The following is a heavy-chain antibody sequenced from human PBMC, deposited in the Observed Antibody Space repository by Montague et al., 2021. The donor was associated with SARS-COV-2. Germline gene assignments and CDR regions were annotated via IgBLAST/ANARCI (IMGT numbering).Heavy chain of an antibody. Sequence: TLSLTCVVSGGSVSSGDYSWSWIRQSPGKGLEWIGYIYQSGSAYYNPPLKSRVTISIDTSNNHFSLNLRSVTAADTGLYYCATGTRMYGMDFWGQGTTVTVSS. D-gene: IGHD3-10*01. J-gene: IGHJ6*02. V-gene: IGHV4-30-2*06. CDR1: GGSVSSGDYS. CDR3: ATGTRMYGMDF. CDR2: IYQSGSA.